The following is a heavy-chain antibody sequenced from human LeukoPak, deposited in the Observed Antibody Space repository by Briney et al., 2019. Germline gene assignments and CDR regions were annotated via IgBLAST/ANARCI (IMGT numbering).Heavy chain of an antibody. CDR1: GFTFSSYA. D-gene: IGHD4-23*01. CDR2: ISSNGGST. Sequence: GGSLRLSCAASGFTFSSYAMHWVRQAPGKGLEYVSAISSNGGSTYYANSVKGRFTLSRDNSKNTLYLQMGSLRAEDMAVYYCAREGGGAEFDYWGQGTLVTPSS. J-gene: IGHJ4*02. CDR3: AREGGGAEFDY. V-gene: IGHV3-64*01.